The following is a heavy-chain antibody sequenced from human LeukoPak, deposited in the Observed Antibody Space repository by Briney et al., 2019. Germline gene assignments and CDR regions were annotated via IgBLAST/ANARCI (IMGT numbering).Heavy chain of an antibody. Sequence: PSETLSLTCTVSGGSISNYYWSWIRQPPGKGLEWIGYIYYSGSTNYNPSLKSRVTISVDTSKNQFSLKLSSVTAADTAVYYCARGRVVFGVVYRFDPWGQGTLVTVSS. V-gene: IGHV4-59*12. CDR3: ARGRVVFGVVYRFDP. CDR1: GGSISNYY. D-gene: IGHD3-3*01. J-gene: IGHJ5*02. CDR2: IYYSGST.